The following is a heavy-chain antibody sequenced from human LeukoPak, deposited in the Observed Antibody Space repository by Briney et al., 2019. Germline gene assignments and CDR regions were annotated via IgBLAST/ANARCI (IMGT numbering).Heavy chain of an antibody. V-gene: IGHV1-18*01. Sequence: ASVKVSCKASGYTFTRYGVSWVRQAPGQGLEWMGWISASNGNTNYAQNLQDRVTMTTATSTSTAYMELRSLLSDDTAVYYCARYPLSYSSNWHYYFDYWGQGTLLTVSS. D-gene: IGHD6-13*01. CDR3: ARYPLSYSSNWHYYFDY. CDR2: ISASNGNT. CDR1: GYTFTRYG. J-gene: IGHJ4*02.